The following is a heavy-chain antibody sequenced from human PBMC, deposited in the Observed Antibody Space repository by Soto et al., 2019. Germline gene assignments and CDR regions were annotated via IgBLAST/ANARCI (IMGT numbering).Heavy chain of an antibody. Sequence: ASVKVSCKVSGYTLTELSMHWVRQAPGKGLEWMGGFDPEDGETIYAQKFQGRVTMTEDTSTDTAYMELSSLRSEDTAVYYCATAGYSYGFNWFDPWGQGTLVTVSS. J-gene: IGHJ5*02. V-gene: IGHV1-24*01. CDR2: FDPEDGET. CDR1: GYTLTELS. D-gene: IGHD5-18*01. CDR3: ATAGYSYGFNWFDP.